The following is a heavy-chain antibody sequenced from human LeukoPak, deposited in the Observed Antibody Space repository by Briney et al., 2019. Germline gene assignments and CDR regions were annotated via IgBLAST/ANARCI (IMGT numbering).Heavy chain of an antibody. CDR1: GFTFSDYY. CDR2: ISSSSSYT. CDR3: ARGMEYSSSSAWFDP. V-gene: IGHV3-11*06. J-gene: IGHJ5*02. Sequence: GGSLRLSCAASGFTFSDYYMSWIRQAPGKGPEWVSYISSSSSYTNYADSVKGRFTISRDNAKNSLYLQMNSLRAEDTAVYYCARGMEYSSSSAWFDPWGQGTLVTVSS. D-gene: IGHD6-6*01.